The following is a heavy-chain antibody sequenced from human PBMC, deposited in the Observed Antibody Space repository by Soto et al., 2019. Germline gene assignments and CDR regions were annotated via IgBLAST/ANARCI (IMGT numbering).Heavy chain of an antibody. CDR3: ARANAVAGPNLDY. CDR1: GDSVSSNSAT. D-gene: IGHD6-19*01. CDR2: TYYRSKWSN. V-gene: IGHV6-1*01. J-gene: IGHJ4*02. Sequence: SQTLSLTCAISGDSVSSNSATWNWIRQSPSRGLEWLGRTYYRSKWSNDYAVSVKRRISINPDTSKNQFSLQLNSVTPEDTAVYYCARANAVAGPNLDYWGQGTLVTVSS.